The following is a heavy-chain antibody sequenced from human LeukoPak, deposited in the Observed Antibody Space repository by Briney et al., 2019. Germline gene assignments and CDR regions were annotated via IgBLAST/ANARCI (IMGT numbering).Heavy chain of an antibody. CDR1: GFTFTDHY. CDR2: IGPHSTFT. CDR3: VREGEGPLSKDFDY. D-gene: IGHD2/OR15-2a*01. J-gene: IGHJ4*02. Sequence: ASMKVSCKSSGFTFTDHYIHWVRQGPGQGLEWMGYIGPHSTFTSSPQEFQGRVTMTRDASMSTAYMELTRLTSDDTAVYYCVREGEGPLSKDFDYWGQGPLVPVPS. V-gene: IGHV1-2*02.